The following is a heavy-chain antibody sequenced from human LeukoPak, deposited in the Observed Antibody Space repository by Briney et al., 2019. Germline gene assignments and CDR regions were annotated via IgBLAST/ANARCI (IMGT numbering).Heavy chain of an antibody. CDR1: GFTFHSYA. J-gene: IGHJ4*02. CDR3: AKSLKSVVVSSPLDL. CDR2: IIGGGRDT. V-gene: IGHV3-23*01. D-gene: IGHD3-22*01. Sequence: GGSLRLSCVASGFTFHSYAMTWVRQAPGKGLQWVSSIIGGGRDTHHADSVKGRFTISRDNSNNTLYLHMNSLRPEDTAIYFCAKSLKSVVVSSPLDLWGQGALVTVSS.